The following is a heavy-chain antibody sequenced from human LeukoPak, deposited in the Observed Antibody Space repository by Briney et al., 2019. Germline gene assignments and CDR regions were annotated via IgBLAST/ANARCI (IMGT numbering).Heavy chain of an antibody. Sequence: PGGSLRLSCAASGFTFSDYYMSWIRQAPGKGLEWVSYISSSGSTIYYADSVKGRFTISRDNAKNSLYLQMNSLRAEDTAVYYCASPILTGYPSDAFDIWGQGTMVTVSS. CDR3: ASPILTGYPSDAFDI. CDR2: ISSSGSTI. J-gene: IGHJ3*02. V-gene: IGHV3-11*01. D-gene: IGHD3-9*01. CDR1: GFTFSDYY.